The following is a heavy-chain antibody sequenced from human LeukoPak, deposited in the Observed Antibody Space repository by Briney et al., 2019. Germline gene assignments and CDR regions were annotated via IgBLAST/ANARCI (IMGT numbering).Heavy chain of an antibody. D-gene: IGHD4-17*01. Sequence: SETLSLTCTVSGCSISSYYWSWIRQPPGKGLEWIGYTYYSGSTDYNPSLKSRVTISVDRSKHQFSLKLSSVTAADTAVYYCARGRGQRYYFDYWGQGTLVTVSS. V-gene: IGHV4-59*12. J-gene: IGHJ4*02. CDR1: GCSISSYY. CDR3: ARGRGQRYYFDY. CDR2: TYYSGST.